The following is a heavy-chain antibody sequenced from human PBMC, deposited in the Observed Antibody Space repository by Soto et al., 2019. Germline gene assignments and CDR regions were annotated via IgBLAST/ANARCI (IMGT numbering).Heavy chain of an antibody. CDR1: GFTFSNYY. CDR2: FDFDGRST. CDR3: ARGSSTSWVRAVDL. D-gene: IGHD6-13*01. Sequence: EVQLVESGGGLVQPGGSLRLSCAVSGFTFSNYYMQWVRQGPGKGLVYVARFDFDGRSTVHADSVKGRFTISLENAKTPLNLQMNSLGAEDTGVYYCARGSSTSWVRAVDLWGQGTVVTVSS. V-gene: IGHV3-74*01. J-gene: IGHJ5*02.